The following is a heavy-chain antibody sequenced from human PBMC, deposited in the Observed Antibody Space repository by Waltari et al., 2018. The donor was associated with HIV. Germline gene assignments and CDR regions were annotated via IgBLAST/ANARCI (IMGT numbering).Heavy chain of an antibody. CDR2: IYYSGTS. D-gene: IGHD4-17*01. Sequence: QLQLQESGPGLEKPSETLSLTCPVSGDSITSVSYYWAWIRQPPGKGLEWIGSIYYSGTSYYNPSLKSRVTISVDTSKNQFSLKVTSVTAADTAMYYCARFMTAMTSFDYWGQGIPVTVSS. V-gene: IGHV4-39*01. J-gene: IGHJ4*02. CDR1: GDSITSVSYY. CDR3: ARFMTAMTSFDY.